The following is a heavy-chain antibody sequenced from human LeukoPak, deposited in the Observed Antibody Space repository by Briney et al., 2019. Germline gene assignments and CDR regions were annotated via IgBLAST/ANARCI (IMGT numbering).Heavy chain of an antibody. D-gene: IGHD3-3*01. CDR1: GYTFTSYG. J-gene: IGHJ6*02. CDR3: ASDGFWSGYPTYYYYGMDV. Sequence: ASVKVSCKASGYTFTSYGISWVRQAPGQGLEWMGWISAYNGNTNYAQKLQGRVTMTTDTSTSTAYMELRSLRSDDTAVYYCASDGFWSGYPTYYYYGMDVWGQGTTVTVPS. V-gene: IGHV1-18*01. CDR2: ISAYNGNT.